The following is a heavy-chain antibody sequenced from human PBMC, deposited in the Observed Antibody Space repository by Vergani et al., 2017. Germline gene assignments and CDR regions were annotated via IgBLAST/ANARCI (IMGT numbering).Heavy chain of an antibody. D-gene: IGHD6-19*01. CDR1: GGSFSGYY. J-gene: IGHJ6*02. CDR3: ARDLILAVAGGRDYYYGMDV. V-gene: IGHV4-34*01. Sequence: QVQLQQWGAGLLKPSETLSLTCAVYGGSFSGYYWSWIRQPPGKGLEWIGEINHSGSTNYNPSRKSRVTISVDTSKNTLYLQMNSLRAEDTAVYYCARDLILAVAGGRDYYYGMDVWGQGTTVTVSS. CDR2: INHSGST.